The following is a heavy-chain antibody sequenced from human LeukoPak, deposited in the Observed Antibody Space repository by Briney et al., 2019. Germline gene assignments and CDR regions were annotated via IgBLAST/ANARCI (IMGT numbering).Heavy chain of an antibody. J-gene: IGHJ6*02. V-gene: IGHV3-74*01. CDR1: GFTFSNYW. D-gene: IGHD2-21*02. CDR2: IKSDGSST. CDR3: SRDSLSSCGGDCYSGLDV. Sequence: GGSLRLSCAASGFTFSNYWMHWVRQAPGEALMWVSRIKSDGSSTTYADSVKGRFTISRDNAKNTLYLQMNSLRAEDTAVYYCSRDSLSSCGGDCYSGLDVWGQGTTVTVS.